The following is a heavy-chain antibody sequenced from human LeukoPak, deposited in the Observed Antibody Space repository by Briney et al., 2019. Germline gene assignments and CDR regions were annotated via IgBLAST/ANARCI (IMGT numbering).Heavy chain of an antibody. CDR2: INSDGRST. V-gene: IGHV3-74*01. D-gene: IGHD2-21*01. CDR1: GFTFSSYW. CDR3: VRDVWGDRDSYFDY. Sequence: GGSLRLSCAASGFTFSSYWMHWVRQAPGKGLAWVSRINSDGRSTSYADSAKGRFTISRDNAKNTLYLQMNSLRAEDTAVYYCVRDVWGDRDSYFDYWGQGTLVTVSS. J-gene: IGHJ4*02.